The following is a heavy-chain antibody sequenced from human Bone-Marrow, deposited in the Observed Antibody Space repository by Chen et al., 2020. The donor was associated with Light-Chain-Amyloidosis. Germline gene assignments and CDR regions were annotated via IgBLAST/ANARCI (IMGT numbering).Heavy chain of an antibody. CDR3: APPPPDGRLGEFLPSFDS. CDR2: IRGSGGNI. Sequence: EVQLLESGGGLVQPGESLRLSCVASGVTFSNYAMNWVRQAPGNGLGWVPSIRGSGGNIYSADSVKGRFRISSDNSKTTLYLQLNRLRAEDTAVYYCAPPPPDGRLGEFLPSFDSRAPGPLAPLPS. J-gene: IGHJ4*01. D-gene: IGHD3-16*01. CDR1: GVTFSNYA. V-gene: IGHV3-23*01.